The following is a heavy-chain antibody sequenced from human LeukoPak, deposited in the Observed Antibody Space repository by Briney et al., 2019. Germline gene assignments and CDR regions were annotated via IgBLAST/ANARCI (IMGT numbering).Heavy chain of an antibody. D-gene: IGHD3-3*01. CDR3: AKPTRGFWSGYYDIDY. CDR2: ISGSGGST. J-gene: IGHJ4*02. V-gene: IGHV3-23*01. Sequence: PGGSLRLSCAASGFTFSSYAMSWVRQAPGKGLEWVSPISGSGGSTYYADSVKGRFTISRDNSKNTLYLQMNSLRAEDTAVYYCAKPTRGFWSGYYDIDYWGQGTLVTVSS. CDR1: GFTFSSYA.